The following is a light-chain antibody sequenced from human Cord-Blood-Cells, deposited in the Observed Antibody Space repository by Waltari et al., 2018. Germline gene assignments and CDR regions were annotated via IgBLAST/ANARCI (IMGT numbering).Light chain of an antibody. J-gene: IGLJ1*01. CDR3: SSYTSSSTYV. Sequence: QSDLTQPAQMSGSPGQSITIVCTETSRDAGAPNYGSWYQQHPGKAPKLMIYDVSNRPSGVSNRFSGSKSGNTASLTISGLQAEDEADYYCSSYTSSSTYVFGTGTKVTVL. CDR2: DVS. V-gene: IGLV2-14*01. CDR1: SRDAGAPNY.